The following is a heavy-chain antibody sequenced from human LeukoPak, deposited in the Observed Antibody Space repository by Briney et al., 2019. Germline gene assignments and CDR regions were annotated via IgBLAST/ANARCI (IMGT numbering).Heavy chain of an antibody. CDR2: TYYSGSI. J-gene: IGHJ2*01. V-gene: IGHV4-59*08. CDR3: ARHPTYYYDSSGYYRNWYFDL. CDR1: GGSLSNYY. D-gene: IGHD3-22*01. Sequence: PSETLSLTCTVSGGSLSNYYWSWIRQPPGKGLEWIVFTYYSGSINYNPSLKSRVTISVDMSKNQFSLQLSSVTAADTAVYYCARHPTYYYDSSGYYRNWYFDLWGRGTLVTVSS.